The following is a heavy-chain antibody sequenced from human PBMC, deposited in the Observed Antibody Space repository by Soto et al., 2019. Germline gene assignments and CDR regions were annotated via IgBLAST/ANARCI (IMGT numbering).Heavy chain of an antibody. Sequence: ASVKVSCKASGDTFTSYYMHWVRQAPGQGLEWMGIINPSGGTTVYAQTFHGRVTMTRDTSPSTVYMELSSLRSEDTAVYYCASSSRSYDYGMEVGGQGTTVNASS. D-gene: IGHD2-2*01. J-gene: IGHJ6*02. CDR2: INPSGGTT. CDR1: GDTFTSYY. V-gene: IGHV1-46*01. CDR3: ASSSRSYDYGMEV.